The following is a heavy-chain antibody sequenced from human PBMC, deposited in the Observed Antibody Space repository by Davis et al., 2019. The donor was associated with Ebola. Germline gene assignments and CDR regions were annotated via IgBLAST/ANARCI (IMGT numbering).Heavy chain of an antibody. CDR2: VSSDGRIK. Sequence: GESLKISCAASGFTFSSHGIHWVRQAPGKGLEWLAVVSSDGRIKYYADSVRGRFTISRDNSWNTLYLQMNSLRAEDTAVYYCGREGRGIFGVVDYWGQGTLVTVSS. D-gene: IGHD3-3*01. J-gene: IGHJ4*02. CDR1: GFTFSSHG. CDR3: GREGRGIFGVVDY. V-gene: IGHV3-30*03.